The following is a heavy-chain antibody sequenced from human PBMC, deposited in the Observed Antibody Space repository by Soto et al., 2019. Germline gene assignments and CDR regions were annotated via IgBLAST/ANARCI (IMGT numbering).Heavy chain of an antibody. Sequence: QVQLVQSGAEVKKTGASVEVSCKASGYTFISYGISWVRQAPGQGLEWMGWISAYTGKTNYAQKFQGRVTMTTDTSTITAYMELRSLKSDDTAVYYCARAGFSTSWLGILATGFHGVESDHGGQGTLVTVSS. V-gene: IGHV1-18*01. CDR3: ARAGFSTSWLGILATGFHGVESDH. J-gene: IGHJ4*02. CDR1: GYTFISYG. CDR2: ISAYTGKT. D-gene: IGHD6-13*01.